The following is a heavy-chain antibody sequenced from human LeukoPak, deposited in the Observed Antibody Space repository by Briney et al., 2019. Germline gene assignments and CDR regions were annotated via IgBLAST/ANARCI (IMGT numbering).Heavy chain of an antibody. J-gene: IGHJ3*02. D-gene: IGHD1-26*01. Sequence: SETLSLTCTVSGGSISSYYWSWIRHPPRKGLEWIGYIYYSGSTNYNPSLKSRVTISVDTSKNQFSLKLSSVTAADTAVYYCARDLVGATDAFDIWGQGTMVTVSS. CDR1: GGSISSYY. V-gene: IGHV4-59*01. CDR3: ARDLVGATDAFDI. CDR2: IYYSGST.